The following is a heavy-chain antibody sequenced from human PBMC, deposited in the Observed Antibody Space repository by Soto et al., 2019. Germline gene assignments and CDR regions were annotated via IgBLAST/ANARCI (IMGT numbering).Heavy chain of an antibody. Sequence: QVQLVESGGGVVQPGRSLRLSYAASGFTFSSYGMHWVRQAPGKGLEWVAVIWYDGSNKYYADSVKGRFTISRDNSKNTLYLQMNSLRAEDTAVYYCARGRVGATRLDYWGQGTLVTVSS. CDR1: GFTFSSYG. J-gene: IGHJ4*02. CDR3: ARGRVGATRLDY. D-gene: IGHD1-26*01. V-gene: IGHV3-33*01. CDR2: IWYDGSNK.